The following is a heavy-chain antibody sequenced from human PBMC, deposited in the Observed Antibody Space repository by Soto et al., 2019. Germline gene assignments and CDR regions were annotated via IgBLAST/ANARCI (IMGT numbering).Heavy chain of an antibody. Sequence: QVQLVQSGAEVKKPGSSVKVSCEASGGTFSSYPINWLRQAPGQGLEWMGGIIPFFGTSNYAQKFQGRVMITADDSTSTAYMELRSLRSEDTAVYYCARVGHITNYGMAVWCQGTTVTVSS. D-gene: IGHD1-26*01. J-gene: IGHJ6*02. CDR1: GGTFSSYP. CDR2: IIPFFGTS. V-gene: IGHV1-69*01. CDR3: ARVGHITNYGMAV.